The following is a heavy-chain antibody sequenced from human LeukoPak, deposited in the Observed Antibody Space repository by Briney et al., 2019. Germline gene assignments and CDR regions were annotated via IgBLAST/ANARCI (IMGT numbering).Heavy chain of an antibody. Sequence: SETLSLTCTVSGVSISSSNSYWGWIRQPPGKGLEWIGSIYYSRNAYYNASLKSQVSISIDTSKNQFSLRLTSVTAADTAVYYCARQTGSGLFILPGGQGTLVTVSS. CDR3: ARQTGSGLFILP. J-gene: IGHJ4*02. CDR1: GVSISSSNSY. CDR2: IYYSRNA. D-gene: IGHD3/OR15-3a*01. V-gene: IGHV4-39*01.